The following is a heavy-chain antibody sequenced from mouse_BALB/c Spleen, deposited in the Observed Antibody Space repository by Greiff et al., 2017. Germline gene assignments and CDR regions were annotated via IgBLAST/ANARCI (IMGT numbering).Heavy chain of an antibody. V-gene: IGHV1-67*01. CDR2: ISTYYGNT. Sequence: QVHVKQSGPELVRPGVSVKISCKGSGYTFTDYAMHWVKQSHAKSLEWIGVISTYYGNTNYNQKFKGKATMTVDKSSSTAYMELARLTSEDSAIYYCARSNGNYEGYYAMDYWGQGTSVTVSS. CDR1: GYTFTDYA. CDR3: ARSNGNYEGYYAMDY. D-gene: IGHD2-1*01. J-gene: IGHJ4*01.